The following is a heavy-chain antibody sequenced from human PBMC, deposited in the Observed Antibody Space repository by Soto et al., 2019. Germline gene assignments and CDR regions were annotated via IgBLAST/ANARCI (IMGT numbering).Heavy chain of an antibody. V-gene: IGHV3-48*02. J-gene: IGHJ4*02. Sequence: VQLLESGGGLVYPGASLRLSCETSGFSFRDHSMNWVRQAPGKGLQWVSYISSTGDDIHYADSVKGRFTVSRDNAKNALFLQMNSLRDDDSAIYYLARLPNGSVGTGWGQGTLVTVSS. D-gene: IGHD2-21*02. CDR3: ARLPNGSVGTG. CDR1: GFSFRDHS. CDR2: ISSTGDDI.